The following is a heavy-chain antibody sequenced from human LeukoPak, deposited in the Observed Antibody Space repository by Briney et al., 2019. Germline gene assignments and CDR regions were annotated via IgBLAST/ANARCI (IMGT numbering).Heavy chain of an antibody. CDR2: IRYDGTNE. V-gene: IGHV3-30*02. CDR3: AKDRETAMKTFDY. J-gene: IGHJ4*02. CDR1: GFTFSSYG. Sequence: PGGSLRLSCAASGFTFSSYGMHWVRQAPGKGLEWVAFIRYDGTNEYYADSVKGRFTISRDNSKNTLYLQMNSLRAEDTAVYYCAKDRETAMKTFDYWGKGALVTVSS.